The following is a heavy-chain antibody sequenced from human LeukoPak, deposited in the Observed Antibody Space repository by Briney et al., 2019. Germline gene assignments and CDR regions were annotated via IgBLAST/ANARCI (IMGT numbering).Heavy chain of an antibody. J-gene: IGHJ3*02. CDR1: GDSITSYS. CDR2: IYDRGST. V-gene: IGHV4-59*12. Sequence: SEILSLTCSVSGDSITSYSWSWIRQPPGKGLEWIGYIYDRGSTKYNPSLKSRVSISVDTSENQFSLKLSSVTVADTAVYYCARAGWYDGLDIWGQGTTVTVSS. D-gene: IGHD2-15*01. CDR3: ARAGWYDGLDI.